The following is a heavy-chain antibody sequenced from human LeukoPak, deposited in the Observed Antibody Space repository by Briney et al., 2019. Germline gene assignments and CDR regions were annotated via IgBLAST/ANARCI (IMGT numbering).Heavy chain of an antibody. Sequence: EGSPRLSCAASGFSFSTYWMSWVRQTPEKGLEFVANINQDASVRNYMDSLKGRCTISRDNAKKSVYLEINSLRADDTAVYYCARDPGSSSFDLWGQGALVTVSS. CDR3: ARDPGSSSFDL. J-gene: IGHJ4*02. V-gene: IGHV3-7*01. D-gene: IGHD6-13*01. CDR2: INQDASVR. CDR1: GFSFSTYW.